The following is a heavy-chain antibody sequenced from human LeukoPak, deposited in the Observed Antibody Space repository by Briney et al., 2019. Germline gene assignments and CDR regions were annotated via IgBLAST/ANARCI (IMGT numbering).Heavy chain of an antibody. CDR2: INHSGST. CDR3: ARGSGTRFVTMVRGGFDY. CDR1: GGSISPYY. V-gene: IGHV4-34*01. J-gene: IGHJ4*02. D-gene: IGHD3-10*01. Sequence: SETLSLTCTVSGGSISPYYWSWIRQPPGKGLEWIGEINHSGSTNYNPSLKSRVTISVDTSKNQFSLKLSSVTAADTAVYYCARGSGTRFVTMVRGGFDYWGQGTLVTVSS.